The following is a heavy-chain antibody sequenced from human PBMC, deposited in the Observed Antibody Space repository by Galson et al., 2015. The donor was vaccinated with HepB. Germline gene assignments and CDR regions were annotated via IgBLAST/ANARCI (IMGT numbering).Heavy chain of an antibody. J-gene: IGHJ4*02. Sequence: LSLTCTVSSGSIGSGSYYWGWIRQPPGKGLEWIGSIYYSGTTYYNPSLKSRVTVSVDTSKNQFFLKLSSVTAADTAVYYCARTSGSFGREGYWGQGTLVTVSS. D-gene: IGHD3-10*01. CDR3: ARTSGSFGREGY. V-gene: IGHV4-39*01. CDR2: IYYSGTT. CDR1: SGSIGSGSYY.